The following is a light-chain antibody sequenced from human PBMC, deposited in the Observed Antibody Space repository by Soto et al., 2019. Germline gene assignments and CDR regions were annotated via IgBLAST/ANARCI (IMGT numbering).Light chain of an antibody. J-gene: IGLJ3*02. CDR1: SSNIGSNT. CDR3: STWDDSLNGWV. V-gene: IGLV1-44*01. Sequence: QSVLTQPPSASGTPGQRVTISCSGSSSNIGSNTVNWYQQLPGTAPKLLIYSDNQGPSGVPDRFSGSKSGTSASLAISGLQSEDEAHYYCSTWDDSLNGWVFGGGTKVTVL. CDR2: SDN.